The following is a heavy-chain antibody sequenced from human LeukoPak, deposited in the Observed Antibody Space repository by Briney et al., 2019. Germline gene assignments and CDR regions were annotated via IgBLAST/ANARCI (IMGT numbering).Heavy chain of an antibody. J-gene: IGHJ4*02. CDR2: ISGSSSYI. CDR3: ARDSFYYDSSGFDY. D-gene: IGHD3-22*01. Sequence: GGSLTLSCAAAGFSLSDYTMNWVRQAPGKGLEWVSSISGSSSYIYYADSVKGRFTISRDNAKNSLDLQLNSLRAEDSAVYYCARDSFYYDSSGFDYWGQGTLVTVSS. V-gene: IGHV3-21*01. CDR1: GFSLSDYT.